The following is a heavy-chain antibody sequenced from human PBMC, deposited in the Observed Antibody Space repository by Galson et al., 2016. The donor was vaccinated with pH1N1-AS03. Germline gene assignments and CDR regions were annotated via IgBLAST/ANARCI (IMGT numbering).Heavy chain of an antibody. V-gene: IGHV3-7*03. CDR3: ARDASNTGSAWYYFDS. Sequence: SLRLSCEASGFRFSSHWMGWVRQAPGKGLEWVADINDDGSAKYYLDSVKGRFTISRDNAKNLLSLQMNSLRGEDTAVYYCARDASNTGSAWYYFDSWGQGTQVTVSS. CDR2: INDDGSAK. J-gene: IGHJ4*02. D-gene: IGHD3-16*01. CDR1: GFRFSSHW.